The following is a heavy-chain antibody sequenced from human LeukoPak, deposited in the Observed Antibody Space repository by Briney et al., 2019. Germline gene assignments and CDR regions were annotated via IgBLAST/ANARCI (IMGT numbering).Heavy chain of an antibody. CDR3: ARVSGSYYNGINWSDP. CDR2: INHSGST. Sequence: ETLSLTCAVYGGSFSGYYWSWIRQPPGKGLEWIGEINHSGSTNYNPSLKSRVTISVDTSKNQFSLKLSSVTAADTAVYYCARVSGSYYNGINWSDPWGQGTLVNVSS. CDR1: GGSFSGYY. D-gene: IGHD3-10*01. V-gene: IGHV4-34*01. J-gene: IGHJ5*02.